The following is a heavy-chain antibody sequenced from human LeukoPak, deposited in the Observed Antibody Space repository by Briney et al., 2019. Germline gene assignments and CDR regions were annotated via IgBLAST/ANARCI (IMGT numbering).Heavy chain of an antibody. Sequence: SETLSLTCTVSGGSISSGSYCWSWIRQPAGKGLEWIGHIYTTGSTNFNPSLNGRVSISRDTTKNLFSLRLRSVTAADTAVYFCARGRVSSSTWYSTYYNYFYMDVWGKGTTVTVSS. J-gene: IGHJ6*03. CDR2: IYTTGST. V-gene: IGHV4-61*09. CDR3: ARGRVSSSTWYSTYYNYFYMDV. CDR1: GGSISSGSYC. D-gene: IGHD1-1*01.